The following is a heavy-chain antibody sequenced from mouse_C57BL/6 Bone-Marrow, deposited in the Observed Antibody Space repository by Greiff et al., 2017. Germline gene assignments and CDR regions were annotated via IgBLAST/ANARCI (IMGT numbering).Heavy chain of an antibody. CDR2: IYPGSGST. Sequence: HVKQPGAELVKPGASVKMSCKASGYTFTSYWITWVKQRPGQGLEWIGDIYPGSGSTNYNEKFKSKATLTVDTSSSTAYMQLSSLTSEDSAVYYCARGDYYDPYWGQGTTLTVSS. CDR3: ARGDYYDPY. V-gene: IGHV1-55*01. J-gene: IGHJ2*01. D-gene: IGHD1-1*01. CDR1: GYTFTSYW.